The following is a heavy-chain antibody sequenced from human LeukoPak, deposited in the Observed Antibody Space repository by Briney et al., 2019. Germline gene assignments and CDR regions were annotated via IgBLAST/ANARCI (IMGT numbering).Heavy chain of an antibody. CDR3: ARGYDFRSGYPFDY. CDR2: IIPIFGTA. J-gene: IGHJ4*02. CDR1: GGTFSSYA. V-gene: IGHV1-69*05. D-gene: IGHD3-3*01. Sequence: GASVKVSCKASGGTFSSYAISWVRQAPGQGLEWMGGIIPIFGTANYAQKFQGRVTITTDESTSTAYMELSSLRSEDTAVYYCARGYDFRSGYPFDYWGQGTLVTVSS.